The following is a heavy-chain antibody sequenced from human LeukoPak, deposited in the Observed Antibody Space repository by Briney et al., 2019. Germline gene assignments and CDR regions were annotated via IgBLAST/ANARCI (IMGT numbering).Heavy chain of an antibody. Sequence: SETLSLTCAVYGGSFSGYYWSWIRQPPGKGLEWMGGINHSGSTNYNPSLESRVTISVDTSKNQFSLKLSSVTAADTAVYYCARVVDTGSDDAFDIWGKGTMVTVSS. CDR3: ARVVDTGSDDAFDI. V-gene: IGHV4-34*01. D-gene: IGHD5-18*01. CDR2: INHSGST. CDR1: GGSFSGYY. J-gene: IGHJ3*02.